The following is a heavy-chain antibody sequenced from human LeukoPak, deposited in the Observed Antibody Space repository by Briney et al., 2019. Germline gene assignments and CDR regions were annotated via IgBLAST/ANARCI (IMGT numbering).Heavy chain of an antibody. J-gene: IGHJ4*02. V-gene: IGHV3-74*01. D-gene: IGHD2-8*01. CDR1: GFTFSHYW. CDR2: INGDGTSA. Sequence: GGSLRLSCAASGFTFSHYWMHWVRQSPGEGLVWVSEINGDGTSAGYADSVRGRFTVSRDNAKNTLYLHMNSLRAEDTAIYFCARDQMGATPIDYWGQGTVVTVS. CDR3: ARDQMGATPIDY.